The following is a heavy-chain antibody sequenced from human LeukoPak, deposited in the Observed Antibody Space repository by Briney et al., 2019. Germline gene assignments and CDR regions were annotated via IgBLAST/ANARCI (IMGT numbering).Heavy chain of an antibody. J-gene: IGHJ4*02. CDR1: GFSFSSYG. D-gene: IGHD3-10*01. CDR3: ARAFLSRFGELNDY. Sequence: PGGSLRLSCAISGFSFSSYGMHWVRQAPGKGLEWVAVISYDGSNRCHADSVKGRFTISRDNSKSSLFLQMNSLRAEDTAVYYCARAFLSRFGELNDYWGQGTLVTVSS. V-gene: IGHV3-30*03. CDR2: ISYDGSNR.